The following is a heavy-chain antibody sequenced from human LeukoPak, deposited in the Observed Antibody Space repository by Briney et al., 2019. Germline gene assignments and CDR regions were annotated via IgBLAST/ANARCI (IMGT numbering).Heavy chain of an antibody. V-gene: IGHV3-30*02. J-gene: IGHJ3*02. CDR1: GFTFSSYG. Sequence: GGSLRLSCAASGFTFSSYGMHWVRQAPGKGLEWVAFIRYDGSNKYYADSVKGRFTISRDNSKNTLYLQMNSLRAEDTAVYYCAKANMPEDAFDIWGQGTMVTVSS. CDR3: AKANMPEDAFDI. CDR2: IRYDGSNK. D-gene: IGHD2-2*01.